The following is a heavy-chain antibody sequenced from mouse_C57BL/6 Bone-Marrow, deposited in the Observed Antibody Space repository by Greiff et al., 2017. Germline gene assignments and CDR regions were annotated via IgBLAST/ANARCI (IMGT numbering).Heavy chain of an antibody. Sequence: VQLQQSGAELVKPGASVKLSCTASGFNIKDYYMHWVKQRPEPGLEWIGRIDPEDGDTNYAPNFQGKATITADTSYNTAYLQLSSLTSEDTAVYYCARGPFYSNAAYWGQGTLVTVSA. J-gene: IGHJ3*01. CDR1: GFNIKDYY. CDR2: IDPEDGDT. V-gene: IGHV14-2*01. D-gene: IGHD2-5*01. CDR3: ARGPFYSNAAY.